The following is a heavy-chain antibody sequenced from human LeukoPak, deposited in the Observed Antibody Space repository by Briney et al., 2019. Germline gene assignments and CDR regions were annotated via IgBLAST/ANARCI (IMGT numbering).Heavy chain of an antibody. V-gene: IGHV3-33*01. CDR2: IWYDGSNK. J-gene: IGHJ4*02. Sequence: GGSLRLSCAASGFTFSSYGMHWVRQAPGKGLEWVAVIWYDGSNKYYADSVKGRFTISRDNSKNTLYLQMNSLRAEDTAVYYCARAEYSYGIDYWGRGTLVTVSS. D-gene: IGHD5-18*01. CDR3: ARAEYSYGIDY. CDR1: GFTFSSYG.